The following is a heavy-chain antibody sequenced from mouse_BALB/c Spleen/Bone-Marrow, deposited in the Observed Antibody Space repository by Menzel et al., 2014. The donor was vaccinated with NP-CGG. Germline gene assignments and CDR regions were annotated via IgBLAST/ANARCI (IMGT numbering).Heavy chain of an antibody. CDR2: IDPENGNS. V-gene: IGHV14-3*02. CDR3: ARSGQHYVGSWFAY. D-gene: IGHD1-1*01. Sequence: EVQLQHSGAELVKPGASVKLPCTASGFNIKNSDIHWMKQRPEQGLEWIGSIDPENGNSKFDPKFQGKATITADTSSNTAYLQLSSLTSEDSAVYYCARSGQHYVGSWFAYWGQGTLLTVST. J-gene: IGHJ3*01. CDR1: GFNIKNSD.